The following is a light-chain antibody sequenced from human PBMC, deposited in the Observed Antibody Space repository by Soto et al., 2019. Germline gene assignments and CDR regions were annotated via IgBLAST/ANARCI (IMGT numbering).Light chain of an antibody. J-gene: IGLJ1*01. CDR2: EVS. CDR1: ISDVVSHNL. Sequence: QSVLTQPASVSGSPGQSITISCTGTISDVVSHNLVSWYQQPPGKAPKLIIYEVSERPSGVSSRFSGSKSGNTASLTVSGLQADYEADYHCCSFAGSNPFPYVFGTGTKLTVL. CDR3: CSFAGSNPFPYV. V-gene: IGLV2-23*02.